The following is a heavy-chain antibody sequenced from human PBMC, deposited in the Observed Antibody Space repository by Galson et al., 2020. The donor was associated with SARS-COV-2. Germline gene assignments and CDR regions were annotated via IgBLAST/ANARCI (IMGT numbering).Heavy chain of an antibody. V-gene: IGHV3-49*02. J-gene: IGHJ4*02. Sequence: IKNTAHGGTTEYAASVKGRFTMSRDDSKSIAYLQMNSLKTEDTAVYYCTRDLPYLAAAGTEYYFDYWGQGTLVTVSS. CDR2: IKNTAHGGTT. CDR3: TRDLPYLAAAGTEYYFDY. D-gene: IGHD6-13*01.